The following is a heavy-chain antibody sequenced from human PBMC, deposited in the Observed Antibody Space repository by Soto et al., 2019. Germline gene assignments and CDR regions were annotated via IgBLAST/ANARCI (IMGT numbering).Heavy chain of an antibody. D-gene: IGHD6-19*01. CDR3: ARGRVEDSTAWPTHFDY. V-gene: IGHV3-64*01. CDR1: GFTFSGYS. CDR2: INTNGVNT. J-gene: IGHJ4*02. Sequence: EVQLVESGGGLVQPGGSLRLSCAASGFTFSGYSMFWVRQAPGKGLEYVSAINTNGVNTFYAKSVKGRFTISRDNSKNTMYLQMGSLRAEDMAVYYCARGRVEDSTAWPTHFDYWGQGTLVTVSS.